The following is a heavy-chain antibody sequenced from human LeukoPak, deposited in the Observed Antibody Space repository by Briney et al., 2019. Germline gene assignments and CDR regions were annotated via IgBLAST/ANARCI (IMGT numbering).Heavy chain of an antibody. J-gene: IGHJ6*02. Sequence: GESLRISCKGSGYSFTSYWISWVRQMPGKGLEWMGRIDPSDSYTNYSPSFQGHVTISVDKSISTAYLQWTSLKSSDSAMYYCARRGYYYYGMDVWGQGTTVTVSS. CDR2: IDPSDSYT. D-gene: IGHD3-10*01. CDR1: GYSFTSYW. CDR3: ARRGYYYYGMDV. V-gene: IGHV5-10-1*01.